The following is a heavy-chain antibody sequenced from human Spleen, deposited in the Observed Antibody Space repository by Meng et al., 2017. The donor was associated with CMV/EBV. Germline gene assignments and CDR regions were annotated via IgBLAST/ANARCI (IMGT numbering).Heavy chain of an antibody. CDR3: ATGGGSYEGYYYYHVDV. CDR2: INPNSGGT. CDR1: GYTFTSYD. J-gene: IGHJ6*02. Sequence: ASVKVSCKASGYTFTSYDINWVRQAPGQGLEWMGWINPNSGGTNYAQKFQGRVTMTEDTSTDTAYMELSSLRSEDTAVYYCATGGGSYEGYYYYHVDVWGQGTTVTVSS. V-gene: IGHV1-8*02. D-gene: IGHD1-26*01.